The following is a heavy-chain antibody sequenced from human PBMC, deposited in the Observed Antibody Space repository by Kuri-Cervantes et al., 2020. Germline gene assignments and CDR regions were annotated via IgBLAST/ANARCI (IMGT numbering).Heavy chain of an antibody. J-gene: IGHJ5*02. CDR3: ARTMRGFDP. CDR1: GGSFSGYY. Sequence: SETLSLTCAVYGGSFSGYYWIWIRQPPGEGLEWIGEINHSGSTNYNPSLQSRVIMSVDMSKNQFSLKLSSVTAADTAVYYCARTMRGFDPWGQGTLVTVSS. CDR2: INHSGST. V-gene: IGHV4-34*01.